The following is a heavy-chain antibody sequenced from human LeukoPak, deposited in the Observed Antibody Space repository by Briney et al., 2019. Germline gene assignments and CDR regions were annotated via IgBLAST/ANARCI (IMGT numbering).Heavy chain of an antibody. CDR3: ARGYGSGHGYSAFDI. D-gene: IGHD3-10*01. CDR1: GGTFSSYA. Sequence: SVKVSCKASGGTFSSYAISGVPQAPGQGLEWMGGIIPIFGTANYTQKSQGRVTITADKSTTTAYMELSSLRSEDTAVYYCARGYGSGHGYSAFDIWGQGTMVTVSS. J-gene: IGHJ3*02. V-gene: IGHV1-69*06. CDR2: IIPIFGTA.